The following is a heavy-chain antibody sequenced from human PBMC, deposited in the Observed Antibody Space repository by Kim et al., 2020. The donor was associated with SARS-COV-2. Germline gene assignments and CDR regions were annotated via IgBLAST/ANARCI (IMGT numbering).Heavy chain of an antibody. D-gene: IGHD3-10*01. Sequence: YYAASVKGRFTISRDNSKNTLYLQMNSPRAEDTAVYYCAKARDGSGSYSPWGQGTMVTVSS. CDR3: AKARDGSGSYSP. J-gene: IGHJ3*01. V-gene: IGHV3-23*01.